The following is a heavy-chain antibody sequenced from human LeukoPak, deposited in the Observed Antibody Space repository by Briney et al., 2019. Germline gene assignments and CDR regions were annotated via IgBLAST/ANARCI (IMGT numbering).Heavy chain of an antibody. CDR2: IYTSGST. D-gene: IGHD6-19*01. Sequence: SETLSLTCTVSGGSISSYYWNWIRQPAGKGLEWIGRIYTSGSTNYNPSLKSRVTISVDTSKNQFSLKLSSVTAADTAVYYCASEVAVAGNYFDYWGQGTLVTVSS. CDR3: ASEVAVAGNYFDY. CDR1: GGSISSYY. J-gene: IGHJ4*02. V-gene: IGHV4-4*07.